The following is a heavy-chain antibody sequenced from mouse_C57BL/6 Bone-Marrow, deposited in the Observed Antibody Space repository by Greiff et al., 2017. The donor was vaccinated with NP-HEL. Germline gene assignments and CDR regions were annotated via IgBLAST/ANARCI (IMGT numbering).Heavy chain of an antibody. CDR1: GYTFTDYY. CDR3: ARTHGSFDY. Sequence: VQLQQSGPELVKPGASVKISCKASGYTFTDYYMNWVKQSHGKSLEWIGDIHPNNGGTSYNQKFKGKATLTVDKSSSTAYMELRSLTSEDSAVYYCARTHGSFDYWGQGTTLTVSS. J-gene: IGHJ2*01. CDR2: IHPNNGGT. V-gene: IGHV1-26*01.